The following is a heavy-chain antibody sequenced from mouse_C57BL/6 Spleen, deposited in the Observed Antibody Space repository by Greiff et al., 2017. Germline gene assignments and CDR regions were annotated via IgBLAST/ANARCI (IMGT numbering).Heavy chain of an antibody. V-gene: IGHV1-74*01. J-gene: IGHJ2*01. D-gene: IGHD2-4*01. CDR2: IHPSDSDT. Sequence: VQLQQSGADLVKPGASVKVSCTASGYTFTSYWMHWVKQRPGQGLEWIGRIHPSDSDTNYDQKFKGKATLTVDKSSSTAYLQLSSLRSEDTAVYSCAIWGGIKQGGYYFGFGGQGTTLTVAS. CDR3: AIWGGIKQGGYYFGF. CDR1: GYTFTSYW.